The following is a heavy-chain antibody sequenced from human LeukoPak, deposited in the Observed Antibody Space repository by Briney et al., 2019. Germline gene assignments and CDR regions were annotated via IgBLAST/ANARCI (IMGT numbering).Heavy chain of an antibody. CDR3: AREISEEGFDY. V-gene: IGHV3-21*01. CDR1: GFSISGYS. Sequence: GGSLRLSCAASGFSISGYSMNWVRQAPEKGLEWVSSISGSGKSIFYADSMKDRFTISRDKTGNSVYLQIRSLRAEDTAIYYCAREISEEGFDYWGQGTLVTVSS. CDR2: ISGSGKSI. J-gene: IGHJ4*02.